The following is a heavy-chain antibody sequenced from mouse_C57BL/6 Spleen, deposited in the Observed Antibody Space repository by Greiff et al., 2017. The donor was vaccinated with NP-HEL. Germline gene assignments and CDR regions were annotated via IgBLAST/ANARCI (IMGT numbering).Heavy chain of an antibody. Sequence: EVKLVESGAELVRPGASVKLSCTASGFNIKDYYLHWVPQRPEQGLEWIGRIDPEDGDTESAPQFQGKSTMTADTSANTAYLQLSSLTSEDTAVYYCTTDGYYDYFDDWGKGTTLTVSS. V-gene: IGHV14-1*01. CDR3: TTDGYYDYFDD. J-gene: IGHJ2*01. CDR2: IDPEDGDT. D-gene: IGHD2-3*01. CDR1: GFNIKDYY.